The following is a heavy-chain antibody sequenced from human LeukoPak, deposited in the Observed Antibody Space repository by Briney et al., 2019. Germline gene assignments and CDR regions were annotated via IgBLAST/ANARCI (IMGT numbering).Heavy chain of an antibody. CDR1: GGSFSGYY. J-gene: IGHJ6*03. V-gene: IGHV4-34*01. CDR3: ARSPRYYYGSGSYFKPNYYYYMDV. D-gene: IGHD3-10*01. Sequence: KPSETLSLTCAVYGGSFSGYYWSWIRQPPGKGLEWIGEINHSGSTNYNPSLKSRVTISVDTSKNQVSLKLSSVTAADTAVYYCARSPRYYYGSGSYFKPNYYYYMDVWGKGTTVTVSS. CDR2: INHSGST.